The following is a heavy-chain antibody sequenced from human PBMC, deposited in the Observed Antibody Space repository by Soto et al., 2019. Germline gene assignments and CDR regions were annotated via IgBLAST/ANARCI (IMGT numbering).Heavy chain of an antibody. CDR3: AKDVCSGGSCYFFLGHGLGYDY. V-gene: IGHV3-30*18. CDR1: GFTFSSYG. Sequence: QVQLVESGGGVVQPGRSLRLSCAASGFTFSSYGMHWVRQAPGKGLEWVAVISYDGSNKYYADSVKGRFTISRDNSKNTLYLQMNSLRAEDTAVYHCAKDVCSGGSCYFFLGHGLGYDYWGQGTLVTVSS. CDR2: ISYDGSNK. J-gene: IGHJ4*02. D-gene: IGHD2-15*01.